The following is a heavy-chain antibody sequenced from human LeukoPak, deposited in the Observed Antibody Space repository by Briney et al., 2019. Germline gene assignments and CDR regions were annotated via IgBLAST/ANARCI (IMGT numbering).Heavy chain of an antibody. CDR2: IYYSGST. CDR1: GGSIGSSSYY. D-gene: IGHD3-10*01. J-gene: IGHJ3*02. V-gene: IGHV4-39*07. Sequence: PSETLSLTCTVSGGSIGSSSYYWGWIRQPPGKGLEWIGSIYYSGSTYSNPSLKSRVTISVDTSKNQFSLKLSSVTAADTAVYYCARGWPYYGSGKAFDIWGQGTMVTVSS. CDR3: ARGWPYYGSGKAFDI.